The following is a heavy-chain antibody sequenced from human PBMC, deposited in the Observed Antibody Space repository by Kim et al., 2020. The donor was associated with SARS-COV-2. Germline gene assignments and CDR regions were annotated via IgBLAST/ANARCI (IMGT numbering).Heavy chain of an antibody. CDR2: ISGGGGGT. J-gene: IGHJ4*02. V-gene: IGHV3-23*01. CDR3: AKGRSSSAWSSNDY. CDR1: GFTFTKYA. Sequence: GGSLRLSCAASGFTFTKYAMSWVRQAPGKGLEWVSAISGGGGGTYYADSVKGRFTMSRDNSKNTYLQMNTLRAEDTAVYYCAKGRSSSAWSSNDYWGQGTLVTVSS. D-gene: IGHD6-19*01.